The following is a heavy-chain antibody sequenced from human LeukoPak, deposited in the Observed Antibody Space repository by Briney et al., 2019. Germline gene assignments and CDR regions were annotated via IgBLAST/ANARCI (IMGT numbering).Heavy chain of an antibody. J-gene: IGHJ6*03. CDR1: RGSISRSSYY. Sequence: SETLSLTCDVSRGSISRSSYYWGWIRQSPGKGLEWIGSIYYSGTHYGGTAYHNPSLKSRVTISVDTSKNQFSLRLSSVTAADTSVYYCGRHLYDTNNYYFFYYMDVWGKGTTVTVSS. CDR3: GRHLYDTNNYYFFYYMDV. CDR2: IYYSGTHYGGTA. D-gene: IGHD2-8*01. V-gene: IGHV4-39*01.